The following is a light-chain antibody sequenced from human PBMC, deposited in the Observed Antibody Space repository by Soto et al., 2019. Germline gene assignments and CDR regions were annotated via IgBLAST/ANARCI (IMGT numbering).Light chain of an antibody. J-gene: IGKJ2*01. V-gene: IGKV3-15*01. CDR2: GAS. CDR1: QSLSSN. Sequence: EIVMTQSPATLSVSPGERATLSCRASQSLSSNLAWYQQKPGQSPRLLIHGASTRATGIPDRFSGSGSGTEFTLTISSLQSEDFAVYYCQQYNDWPPGYTFGQGIKVEIK. CDR3: QQYNDWPPGYT.